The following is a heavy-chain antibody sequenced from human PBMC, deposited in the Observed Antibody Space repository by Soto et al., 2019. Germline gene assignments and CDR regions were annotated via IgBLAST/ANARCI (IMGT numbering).Heavy chain of an antibody. Sequence: PSETLSLTCTVSGGSMNAHFWSWIRQSAGKGLEWIGHIYISGTTMYNPSLKSRVTMSVDPPKNQLSLKLTSVTAADTAVYYCARINGGSPDFWDQGTLVTVS. CDR3: ARINGGSPDF. CDR2: IYISGTT. D-gene: IGHD2-15*01. CDR1: GGSMNAHF. J-gene: IGHJ4*02. V-gene: IGHV4-4*07.